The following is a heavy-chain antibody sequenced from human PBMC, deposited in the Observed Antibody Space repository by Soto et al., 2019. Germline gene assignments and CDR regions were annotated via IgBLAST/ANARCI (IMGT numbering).Heavy chain of an antibody. Sequence: GGSLRLSCAASGFTFSSFSISWVRQAPGTGLEWVSFISSSSSYIYYADSVKGRFTVSRDDAKNSLYLRMKSLRGEDTAVYYCARDASRSALANYLYYYGMDVWGEGTTVTVSS. CDR3: ARDASRSALANYLYYYGMDV. CDR2: ISSSSSYI. CDR1: GFTFSSFS. J-gene: IGHJ6*04. V-gene: IGHV3-21*01. D-gene: IGHD1-1*01.